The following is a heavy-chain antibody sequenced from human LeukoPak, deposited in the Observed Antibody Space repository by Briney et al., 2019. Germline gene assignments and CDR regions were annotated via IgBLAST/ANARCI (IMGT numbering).Heavy chain of an antibody. D-gene: IGHD3/OR15-3a*01. Sequence: GGSLRLSCATSGFTFDDYAMSWVRQASGKGLEWVSGINWSGDSSGYADSAKGRFTISRDNAKHSLFLQMTRLRAEDTALYFCARDKMNDFYDTTGYDYWGQGTLVTVSS. J-gene: IGHJ4*02. CDR1: GFTFDDYA. CDR2: INWSGDSS. CDR3: ARDKMNDFYDTTGYDY. V-gene: IGHV3-20*04.